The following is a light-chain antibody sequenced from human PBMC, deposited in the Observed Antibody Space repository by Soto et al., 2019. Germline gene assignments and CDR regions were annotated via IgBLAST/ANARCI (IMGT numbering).Light chain of an antibody. CDR3: QSYDSSLSGSV. V-gene: IGLV1-40*01. CDR2: GNN. CDR1: NSNIGAGYD. Sequence: QSVLTQPPSVSGAPGQRVSISCTGTNSNIGAGYDVHWYQQLPGTAPKLLIFGNNNRPSGVPDRFSGSKSGTSASLAITGLQAEDEADYYCQSYDSSLSGSVFGGGTEVTVL. J-gene: IGLJ2*01.